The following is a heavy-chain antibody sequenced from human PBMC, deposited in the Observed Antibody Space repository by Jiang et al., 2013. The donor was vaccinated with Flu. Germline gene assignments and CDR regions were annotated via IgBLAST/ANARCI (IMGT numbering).Heavy chain of an antibody. J-gene: IGHJ4*02. CDR3: HYDY. V-gene: IGHV3-23*01. Sequence: LLESGGGLVQPGGSLRLSCAASGFTFSSYAMAWVRQAPGKGLEWVSTISGSGDNTYYADSVKGRFTIFRDNSKNTLYLHMDSLRAEDTATYYCHYDYWGQGTLVTVSS. CDR2: ISGSGDNT. CDR1: GFTFSSYA.